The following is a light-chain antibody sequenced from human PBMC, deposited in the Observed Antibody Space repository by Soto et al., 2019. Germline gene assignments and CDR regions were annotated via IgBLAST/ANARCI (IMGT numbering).Light chain of an antibody. CDR2: GAS. CDR1: QSVSSN. CDR3: QQYNNWPQVT. J-gene: IGKJ4*01. Sequence: EIVMTQSPATLSVSPGERATLSCRASQSVSSNLAWYQQKPGQAPRLLTYGASTRATGIPARFSGSGSGTEITLTISGLQSEDFAVYYCQQYNNWPQVTFGGGTKVEIK. V-gene: IGKV3-15*01.